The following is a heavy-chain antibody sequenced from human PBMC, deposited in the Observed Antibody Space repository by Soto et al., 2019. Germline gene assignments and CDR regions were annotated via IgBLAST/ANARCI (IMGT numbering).Heavy chain of an antibody. CDR2: IYHSGST. CDR1: GYSISSGYY. J-gene: IGHJ4*02. CDR3: ATYYYDSSGYDY. D-gene: IGHD3-22*01. Sequence: SETLSLTCAVSGYSISSGYYWGWIRQPPGKGLEWIGSIYHSGSTYYNPSLKSRVTISVDTSKNQFSLKLSSVTAADTAVYYCATYYYDSSGYDYWGKGTLVTVSS. V-gene: IGHV4-38-2*01.